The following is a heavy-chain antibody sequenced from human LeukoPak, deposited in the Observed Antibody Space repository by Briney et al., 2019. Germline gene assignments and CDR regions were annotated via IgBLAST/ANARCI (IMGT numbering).Heavy chain of an antibody. CDR1: GFSFSGHW. D-gene: IGHD3-16*02. J-gene: IGHJ4*02. CDR3: ARGTAGYHSSYFDY. CDR2: INSDGSAT. V-gene: IGHV3-74*01. Sequence: GGSLRLSCTASGFSFSGHWMHWARQLPGKGLVWVSRINSDGSATAYADSVKGRFTISRDNAENTLYLQMNSLRAEDTAVYYCARGTAGYHSSYFDYWGQGTLVTVSS.